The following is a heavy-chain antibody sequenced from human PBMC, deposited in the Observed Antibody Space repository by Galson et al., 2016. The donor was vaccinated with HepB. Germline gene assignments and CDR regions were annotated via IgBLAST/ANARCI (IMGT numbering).Heavy chain of an antibody. D-gene: IGHD5-18*01. CDR3: AKSVDTAMVNWFDP. CDR1: GYTFTSYY. CDR2: IIPLFGTA. V-gene: IGHV1-69*13. J-gene: IGHJ5*02. Sequence: SVKVSCKASGYTFTSYYMHWVRQAPGRGLEWMGGIIPLFGTANYAQKFQGRVTTTADESTSTVDMGLSSLRSEDTAVYYCAKSVDTAMVNWFDPWGQGTLVIVSS.